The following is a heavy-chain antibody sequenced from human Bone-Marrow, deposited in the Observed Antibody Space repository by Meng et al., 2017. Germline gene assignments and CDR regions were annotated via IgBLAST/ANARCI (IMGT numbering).Heavy chain of an antibody. J-gene: IGHJ4*02. CDR1: GGSISSNTYY. CDR2: IYYRGST. Sequence: QLQLQESGPGLGKPSETLSLTCTVSGGSISSNTYYWGWIRQPPGKGLEWIGTIYYRGSTYYNPSLKSRVTISVDTSKNKFSLKLSSVTAADTAVYYCARRGGSSSGNVDYWGQGTLVTVSS. D-gene: IGHD6-6*01. V-gene: IGHV4-39*01. CDR3: ARRGGSSSGNVDY.